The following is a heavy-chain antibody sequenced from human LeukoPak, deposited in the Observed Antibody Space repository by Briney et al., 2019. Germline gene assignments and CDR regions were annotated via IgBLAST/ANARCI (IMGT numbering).Heavy chain of an antibody. CDR3: AKGLRYCSSTSCNVYDAFDI. V-gene: IGHV3-23*01. CDR2: ISGSATST. D-gene: IGHD2-2*01. J-gene: IGHJ3*02. CDR1: GFTFTSSA. Sequence: GGSLRLSCAASGFTFTSSAMSWVRQPPGKGLEWVSGISGSATSTFYADSVKGRFTISRDNSKNSLYLQMNSLRAEDMALYYCAKGLRYCSSTSCNVYDAFDIWGQGTMVTVSS.